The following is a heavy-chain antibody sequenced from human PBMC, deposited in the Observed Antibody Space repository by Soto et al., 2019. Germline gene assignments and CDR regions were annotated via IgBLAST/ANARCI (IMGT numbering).Heavy chain of an antibody. CDR3: ARDSRPGSYYGMDV. J-gene: IGHJ6*02. Sequence: SETLSLTCAVSGGSISSSNWWSWVRQPPGKGLEWIGEIYHSGSTNYNPSLKSRVTISVDKSKNQFSLKLSSVTAADTAVYYCARDSRPGSYYGMDVWGQGTTVTVSS. CDR2: IYHSGST. V-gene: IGHV4-4*02. D-gene: IGHD1-26*01. CDR1: GGSISSSNW.